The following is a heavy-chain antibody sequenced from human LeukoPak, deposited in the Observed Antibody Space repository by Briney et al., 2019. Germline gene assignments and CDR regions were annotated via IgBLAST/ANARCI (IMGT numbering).Heavy chain of an antibody. V-gene: IGHV4-34*01. CDR2: INHSGST. CDR3: ARPYCSSTSCYDWDDY. CDR1: XXXXXGYY. J-gene: IGHJ4*02. Sequence: PSETLSLXCXXYXXXXXGYYXSWIRXPPGKGLEWIGEINHSGSTNYNPSLKSRVTISVDTSKNQFSLKLSSVTAADTAVYYCARPYCSSTSCYDWDDYWGQGTLVTVSS. D-gene: IGHD2-2*01.